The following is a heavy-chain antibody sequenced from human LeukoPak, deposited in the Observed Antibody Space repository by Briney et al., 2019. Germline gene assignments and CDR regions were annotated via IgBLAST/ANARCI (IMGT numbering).Heavy chain of an antibody. CDR1: GYTFTGYC. CDR2: INPNSGGT. Sequence: ASVKVSCKASGYTFTGYCMHWVRQAPGQGLEWMGWINPNSGGTNYAQKFQGRVTMTRDTSISTAYMELSRLRSDDTAVYYCARGWVYYDFWSGYLYYFDYWGQGTLVTVSS. CDR3: ARGWVYYDFWSGYLYYFDY. V-gene: IGHV1-2*02. J-gene: IGHJ4*02. D-gene: IGHD3-3*01.